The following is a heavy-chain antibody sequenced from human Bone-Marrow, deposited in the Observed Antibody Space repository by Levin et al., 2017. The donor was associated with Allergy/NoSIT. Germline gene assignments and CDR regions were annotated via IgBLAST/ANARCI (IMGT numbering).Heavy chain of an antibody. CDR1: GFTFSSYG. Sequence: PGGSLRLSCAASGFTFSSYGMHWVRQAPGKGLEWVAVISYDGSNKYYADSVKGRFTISRDNSKNTLYLQMNSLRAEDTAVYYCAKDIHGNSGYWGQGTLVTVSS. D-gene: IGHD4-23*01. V-gene: IGHV3-30*18. CDR2: ISYDGSNK. CDR3: AKDIHGNSGY. J-gene: IGHJ4*02.